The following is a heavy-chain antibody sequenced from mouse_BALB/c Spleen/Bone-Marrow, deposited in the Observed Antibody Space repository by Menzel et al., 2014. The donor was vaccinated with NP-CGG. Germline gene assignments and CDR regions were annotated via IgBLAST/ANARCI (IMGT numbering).Heavy chain of an antibody. J-gene: IGHJ4*01. CDR3: ARYRYYGSSYAMDY. Sequence: VQLKQSGAELVKPGASVKLSCTASGFNIKDTYMFWVKQRPDQGLEWIGRIDPAIINTKYDPKFRGKATIAADTSSNTAYLQLSSLTSEDTAVYYCARYRYYGSSYAMDYWGKGTSVTVSS. D-gene: IGHD1-1*01. CDR2: IDPAIINT. CDR1: GFNIKDTY. V-gene: IGHV14-3*02.